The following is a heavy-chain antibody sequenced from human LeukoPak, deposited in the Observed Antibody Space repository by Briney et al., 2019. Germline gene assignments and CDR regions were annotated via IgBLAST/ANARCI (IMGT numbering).Heavy chain of an antibody. CDR3: ARGVVPAATSSWFDP. J-gene: IGHJ5*02. V-gene: IGHV3-30*04. CDR1: GFTFSSYA. D-gene: IGHD2-2*01. CDR2: ISYDGSNK. Sequence: GGSLRLSCAASGFTFSSYAMHWVRQAPGKGLEWVAVISYDGSNKYYADSVKGRFTISRDNSKNTLYLQMNSLRAEDTAVYYCARGVVPAATSSWFDPWGQGTLVTVSS.